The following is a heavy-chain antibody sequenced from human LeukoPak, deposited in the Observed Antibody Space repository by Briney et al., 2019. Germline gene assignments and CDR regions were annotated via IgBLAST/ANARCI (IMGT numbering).Heavy chain of an antibody. V-gene: IGHV1-24*01. CDR2: FDPEQAKT. Sequence: ASVKVSCKVSGDSLTDLNIQWVRQAPGKGLECLGGFDPEQAKTIYAQNFQGRVTMTKDASTDTASMELHSLKSEDTAVYYCATRGGDFWSGFEKWGQGTLIIVSS. CDR1: GDSLTDLN. D-gene: IGHD3-3*01. J-gene: IGHJ4*02. CDR3: ATRGGDFWSGFEK.